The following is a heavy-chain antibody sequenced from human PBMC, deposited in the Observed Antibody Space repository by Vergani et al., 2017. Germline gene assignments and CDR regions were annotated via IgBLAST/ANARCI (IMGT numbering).Heavy chain of an antibody. CDR2: ISGSVGNT. J-gene: IGHJ4*02. CDR3: ASGGYCSGGRCHRHFEF. D-gene: IGHD2-15*01. Sequence: EVQLLESGGGVVQPGGSLRLSCAASGFTFYNYAMTWVRQAPGKGLEWVAGISGSVGNTYYADSVKGRFTISRDSSKATVCLQMNSLRAEDTAVYYCASGGYCSGGRCHRHFEFWRQGTMVTDS. CDR1: GFTFYNYA. V-gene: IGHV3-23*01.